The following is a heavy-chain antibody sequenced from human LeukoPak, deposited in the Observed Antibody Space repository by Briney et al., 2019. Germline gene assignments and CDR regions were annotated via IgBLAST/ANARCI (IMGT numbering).Heavy chain of an antibody. V-gene: IGHV3-33*06. D-gene: IGHD3-22*01. CDR3: ANGDYYDSSGYYPFDY. CDR2: MWYDGSNK. Sequence: GRSLRLSCAASGFTFSTYGMHWVRQAPGKGLEWVAVMWYDGSNKYYADSVKGRFTTSRDNSKNTLYLQMNSLRAEDTAVYYCANGDYYDSSGYYPFDYWGQGTLVTVSS. CDR1: GFTFSTYG. J-gene: IGHJ4*02.